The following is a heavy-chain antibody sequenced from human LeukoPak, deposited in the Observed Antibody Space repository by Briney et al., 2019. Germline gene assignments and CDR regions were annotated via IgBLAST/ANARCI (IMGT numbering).Heavy chain of an antibody. J-gene: IGHJ6*03. CDR2: VSGIGANT. D-gene: IGHD3-3*01. CDR3: AKVFDFWGVSDYYYLDV. V-gene: IGHV3-23*01. Sequence: GGSLRLSCAASGFTFSNDAMTWVRQAPGKGLEWVSTVSGIGANTFYADSVKGRFIISRDNFKNSLYLQMHSLRVDDTATYYCAKVFDFWGVSDYYYLDVWGKGTTVTVSS. CDR1: GFTFSNDA.